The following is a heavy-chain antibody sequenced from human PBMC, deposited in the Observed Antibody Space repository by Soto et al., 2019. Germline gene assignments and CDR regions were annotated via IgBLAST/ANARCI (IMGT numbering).Heavy chain of an antibody. CDR2: ISSSSSTI. D-gene: IGHD2-2*01. CDR3: ARLLYCSSTSCRRSLGYYGMDV. Sequence: PGGSLRLSCAASGFTFSSYSMNWVRQAPGKGLEWVSYISSSSSTIYYADSVKGRFTISRDNAKNSLYLQMNSLRDEDTAVYYCARLLYCSSTSCRRSLGYYGMDVWGQGTTVTVSS. CDR1: GFTFSSYS. V-gene: IGHV3-48*02. J-gene: IGHJ6*02.